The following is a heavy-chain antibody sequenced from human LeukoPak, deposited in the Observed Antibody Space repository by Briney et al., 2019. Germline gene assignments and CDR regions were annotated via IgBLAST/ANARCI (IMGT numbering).Heavy chain of an antibody. Sequence: GESLQISCKGSGSTFSNYWVVWVRPLPGKGLDWMGIIYPGDSDTRYSPSFQGQVSISADKAISTAYLQWTSLKASDTAMYYCARLRELLVVDYWGQGTLVTVSS. J-gene: IGHJ4*02. CDR1: GSTFSNYW. CDR2: IYPGDSDT. CDR3: ARLRELLVVDY. V-gene: IGHV5-51*01. D-gene: IGHD6-19*01.